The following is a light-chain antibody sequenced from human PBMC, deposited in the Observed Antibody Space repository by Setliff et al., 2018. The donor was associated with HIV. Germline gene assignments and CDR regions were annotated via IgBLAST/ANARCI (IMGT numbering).Light chain of an antibody. CDR3: CSYTTSITYV. CDR2: EVN. Sequence: QSVLTQPASVSGSPGQSITISCTGTSSDVGGFNYVSWYQRHPGKAPKFMIYEVNNRPSGVSDRFSGSKSGNTASLTISGLQAEDEADYYCCSYTTSITYVFGTGTKVTVL. CDR1: SSDVGGFNY. J-gene: IGLJ1*01. V-gene: IGLV2-14*01.